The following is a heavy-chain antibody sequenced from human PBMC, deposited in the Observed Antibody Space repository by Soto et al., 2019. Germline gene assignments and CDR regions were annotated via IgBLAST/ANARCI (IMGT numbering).Heavy chain of an antibody. CDR3: ERDLGGCSGGSCRYNWFDP. CDR2: IIPMYGTV. D-gene: IGHD2-15*01. CDR1: GGTFSSYV. J-gene: IGHJ5*02. Sequence: QVQLVQSGAEVKKPGSSVKVSCKASGGTFSSYVISWVRQAPGQGLEWMGGIIPMYGTVNYAQRLQDRVTITADTFASTDYMELSSLRSDNTAVYYCERDLGGCSGGSCRYNWFDPWGQGTLVTVSS. V-gene: IGHV1-69*06.